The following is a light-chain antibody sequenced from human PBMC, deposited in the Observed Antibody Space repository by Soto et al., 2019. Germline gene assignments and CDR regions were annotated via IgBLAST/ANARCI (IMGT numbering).Light chain of an antibody. J-gene: IGLJ1*01. CDR2: NVS. Sequence: QSALTQPASVSGSPGQSITISCTGTSSDVGGHNSVSWYQQHPGKAPKLMIYNVSNRPSGVSNRFSGSKSGNTASLTISGLLDEDEADYYCTSYTSSSTYVFGAGTKLTVL. CDR1: SSDVGGHNS. CDR3: TSYTSSSTYV. V-gene: IGLV2-14*01.